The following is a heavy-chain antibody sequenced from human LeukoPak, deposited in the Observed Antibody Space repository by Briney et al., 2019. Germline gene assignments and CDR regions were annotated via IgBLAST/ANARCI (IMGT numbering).Heavy chain of an antibody. D-gene: IGHD2-15*01. CDR1: GNSISNYA. CDR3: TTRACHAGGCSSSYYGLHF. CDR2: IIPIFGTA. Sequence: GASVKVSCKASGNSISNYAVSWVRQAPGQGFEWMGGIIPIFGTADCAQKFQGRVTITADQSTSTTYMALSSLKSEDTATYYCTTRACHAGGCSSSYYGLHFWGQGTTVSVSS. V-gene: IGHV1-69*13. J-gene: IGHJ6*02.